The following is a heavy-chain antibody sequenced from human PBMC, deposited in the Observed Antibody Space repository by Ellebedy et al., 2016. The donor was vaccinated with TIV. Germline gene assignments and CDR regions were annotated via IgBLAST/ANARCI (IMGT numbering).Heavy chain of an antibody. CDR2: IYYSGST. CDR1: GGSISSSSYY. D-gene: IGHD6-6*01. V-gene: IGHV4-39*07. CDR3: ARDSTSVSRFGY. J-gene: IGHJ4*02. Sequence: MPSETLSLTCTVSGGSISSSSYYWGWIRQPPGKGLEWIGSIYYSGSTYYNPSLKSRITISIDTSKNQFSLNLSSVTAADTAVYYCARDSTSVSRFGYWGPGTLVTVSS.